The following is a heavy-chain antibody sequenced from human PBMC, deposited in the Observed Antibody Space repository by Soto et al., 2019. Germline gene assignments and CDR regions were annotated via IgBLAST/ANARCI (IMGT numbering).Heavy chain of an antibody. J-gene: IGHJ6*02. CDR2: IDYSGST. Sequence: QVQLQESGPGLVKPSQTLSLTCTVSGGSISSGGYYWSWIRQHPGKGLEWIGYIDYSGSTYYNPSLKSRVTISVDTSQKQVSLKLSSVTAADTAVYYCARDRLLRNYYSYGMDVWGQGTTVTVSS. CDR1: GGSISSGGYY. CDR3: ARDRLLRNYYSYGMDV. D-gene: IGHD2-15*01. V-gene: IGHV4-31*03.